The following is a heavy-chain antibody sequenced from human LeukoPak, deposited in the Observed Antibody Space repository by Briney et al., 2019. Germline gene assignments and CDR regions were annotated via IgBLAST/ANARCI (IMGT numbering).Heavy chain of an antibody. CDR3: ARDGALYCSGGTCFDY. D-gene: IGHD2-15*01. CDR1: GFTFSSFY. Sequence: GGSLRLSCAASGFTFSSFYITWVRQAPGKGLEWVSSISSSSNYIYYADSVKGRFTVSRDNAKKSLYLQMNSLGVEDTAVYYCARDGALYCSGGTCFDYWGQGTLVTVSS. CDR2: ISSSSNYI. J-gene: IGHJ4*02. V-gene: IGHV3-21*01.